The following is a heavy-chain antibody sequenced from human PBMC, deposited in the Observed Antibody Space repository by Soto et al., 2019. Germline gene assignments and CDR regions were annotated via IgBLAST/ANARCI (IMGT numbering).Heavy chain of an antibody. J-gene: IGHJ3*01. CDR3: ARGDRGGFDL. CDR2: INTDGSGT. Sequence: SLRLSCAASGFTFSSDWMHWVRQAPGKGLVWVSRINTDGSGTSYADSVKGRFTISRDNAKNTLYLQMNSLRAEDTAVYYCARGDRGGFDLWGQGTMVTVSS. D-gene: IGHD3-10*01. V-gene: IGHV3-74*01. CDR1: GFTFSSDW.